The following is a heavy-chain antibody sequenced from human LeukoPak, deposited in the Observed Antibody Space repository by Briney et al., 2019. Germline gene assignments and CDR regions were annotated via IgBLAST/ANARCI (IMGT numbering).Heavy chain of an antibody. CDR3: ATFGGSCYFCPDY. J-gene: IGHJ4*02. V-gene: IGHV1-69*06. CDR1: GGTFSSYA. Sequence: ASVKVSCKASGGTFSSYAISWVRQAPGQGLEWMGGIIPIFGTANYAQKFQGRVTITADKSTSTAYMELSSLRSEDTAVYYCATFGGSCYFCPDYWGQGTLVTVSS. D-gene: IGHD2-15*01. CDR2: IIPIFGTA.